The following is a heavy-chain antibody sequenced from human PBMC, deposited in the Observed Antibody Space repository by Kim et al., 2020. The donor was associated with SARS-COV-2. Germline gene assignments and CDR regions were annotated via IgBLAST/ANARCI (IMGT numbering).Heavy chain of an antibody. J-gene: IGHJ2*01. CDR3: ARGYCSSTSCYTVWYFDL. Sequence: KGRFTISRDNAKNSLYLQMNSLRAEDTAVYYCARGYCSSTSCYTVWYFDLWGRGTLVTVSS. V-gene: IGHV3-11*05. D-gene: IGHD2-2*02.